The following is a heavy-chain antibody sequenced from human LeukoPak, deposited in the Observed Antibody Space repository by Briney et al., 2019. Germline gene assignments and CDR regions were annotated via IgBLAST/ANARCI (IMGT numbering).Heavy chain of an antibody. V-gene: IGHV3-7*01. CDR1: GFTFSRYW. Sequence: PGGSQRLSCAASGFTFSRYWMSWVRQGPRRRLGWGANIKLDGGEKYYVDSVKGRFTIYRDNATNSLYLQMNSLRAGDTAVYYCARARGRFDYWGQGTLVTVSS. CDR3: ARARGRFDY. J-gene: IGHJ4*02. D-gene: IGHD6-25*01. CDR2: IKLDGGEK.